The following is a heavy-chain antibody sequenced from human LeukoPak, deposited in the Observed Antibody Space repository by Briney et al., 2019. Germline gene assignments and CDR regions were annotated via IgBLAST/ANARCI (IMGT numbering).Heavy chain of an antibody. CDR1: GGSISSGGYS. Sequence: SETLSLTCAVSGGSISSGGYSWSWIRQPPGKGLEWIGYIYHSGSTYYNPSLKSRVTISVDRSKNLFSLKLSSVTAADTAVYYCARGPYGGNSGFYYWGQGTLVTVSS. CDR3: ARGPYGGNSGFYY. D-gene: IGHD4-23*01. J-gene: IGHJ4*02. V-gene: IGHV4-30-2*01. CDR2: IYHSGST.